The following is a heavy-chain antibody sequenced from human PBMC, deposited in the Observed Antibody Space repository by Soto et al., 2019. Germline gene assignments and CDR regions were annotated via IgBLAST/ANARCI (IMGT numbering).Heavy chain of an antibody. CDR1: GYTFTSYD. CDR2: INPNSGNT. Sequence: QVQLVQSGAEVKKPGASVKVSCKASGYTFTSYDINWVRQAPGQGLEWMGWINPNSGNTGYAQKFQGRVTMTTNTTKNTANMELRSLSSEDTAVDYCAREERGMWKYYYSFYCMDGWGQGTTVAVSS. CDR3: AREERGMWKYYYSFYCMDG. V-gene: IGHV1-8*01. D-gene: IGHD1-1*01. J-gene: IGHJ6*01.